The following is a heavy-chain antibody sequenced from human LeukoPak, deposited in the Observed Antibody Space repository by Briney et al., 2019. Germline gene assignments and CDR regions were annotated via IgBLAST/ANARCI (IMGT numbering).Heavy chain of an antibody. V-gene: IGHV1-2*06. D-gene: IGHD2-2*01. Sequence: ASVTVSCKASGYTFTSYGISWVRQAPGQGLEWMGRINPNSGGTNYAQKFQGRVTMTRDTSISTAYMELSRLRSDDTAVYYCARSQLLSFWFDPWGQGTLVTVSS. J-gene: IGHJ5*02. CDR3: ARSQLLSFWFDP. CDR2: INPNSGGT. CDR1: GYTFTSYG.